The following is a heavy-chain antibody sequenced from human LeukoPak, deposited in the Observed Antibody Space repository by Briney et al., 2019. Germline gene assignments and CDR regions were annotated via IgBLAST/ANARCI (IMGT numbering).Heavy chain of an antibody. J-gene: IGHJ3*02. Sequence: GGSLRLSCAASGFTFNSYAMTWVRQAPGKGLEWVSFVNGNGGGTYYSDSVKGRFTISRDNSKSTLDLQMNRLRAEDTAVYYCAKEGDYLWFDAFDIWGQGTMVTVSS. V-gene: IGHV3-23*01. CDR3: AKEGDYLWFDAFDI. D-gene: IGHD2-21*01. CDR2: VNGNGGGT. CDR1: GFTFNSYA.